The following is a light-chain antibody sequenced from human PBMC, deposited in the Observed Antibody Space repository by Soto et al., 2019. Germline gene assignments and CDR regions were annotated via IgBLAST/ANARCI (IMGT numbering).Light chain of an antibody. V-gene: IGKV3-15*01. J-gene: IGKJ4*01. CDR2: GAS. CDR3: QQYNNWPLT. Sequence: EIVMTRSPATLSVSPGERATLSCRASQSVSSNLAWYQQKPSQAPRLLIYGASTRATGIPARFSGSGSGTEFTLTISSLQSEDFAVYYCQQYNNWPLTFGGGTKVEIK. CDR1: QSVSSN.